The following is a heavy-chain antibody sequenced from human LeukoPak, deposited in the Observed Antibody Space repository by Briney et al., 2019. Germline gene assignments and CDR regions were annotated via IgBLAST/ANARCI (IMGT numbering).Heavy chain of an antibody. D-gene: IGHD3-22*01. CDR1: GGSISSSSYY. J-gene: IGHJ3*02. CDR3: AREPSGGYYDSSAYAFDI. V-gene: IGHV4-61*05. Sequence: SETLSLTCTVSGGSISSSSYYWGWIRQPPGKGLEWIGYIYYSGSTNYNPSLKSRVTISVDTSKNQFSLKLSSVTAADTAVYYCAREPSGGYYDSSAYAFDIWGQGTMVTVSS. CDR2: IYYSGST.